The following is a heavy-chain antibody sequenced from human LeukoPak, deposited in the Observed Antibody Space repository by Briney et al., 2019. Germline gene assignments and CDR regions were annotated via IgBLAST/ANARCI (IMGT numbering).Heavy chain of an antibody. D-gene: IGHD1-26*01. CDR1: GYDFSRYD. J-gene: IGHJ4*02. Sequence: ASVKVSCKASGYDFSRYDINWVRLAPGQGLEWMGIINPSGGSTSYAQKFQGRVTMTRDMSTSTVYMELSSLRSEDTAVYYCARVSELGFDYWGQGTLVTVSS. CDR3: ARVSELGFDY. CDR2: INPSGGST. V-gene: IGHV1-46*01.